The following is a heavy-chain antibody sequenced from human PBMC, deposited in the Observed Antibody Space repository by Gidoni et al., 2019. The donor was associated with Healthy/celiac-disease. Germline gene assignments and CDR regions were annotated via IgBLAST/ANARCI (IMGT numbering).Heavy chain of an antibody. Sequence: ELQLVESGGGLVHPGGSLSLSCASSGFTFSRYRMNWVRQAPGKGLELVSYISSSSSTIYYADSVKGRFNISRDNAKNSLYLKMNSLRAEDTAVYYCARDMWGKTTVRGEIDYWGQGTLVTVSS. V-gene: IGHV3-48*04. CDR2: ISSSSSTI. J-gene: IGHJ4*02. D-gene: IGHD4-17*01. CDR3: ARDMWGKTTVRGEIDY. CDR1: GFTFSRYR.